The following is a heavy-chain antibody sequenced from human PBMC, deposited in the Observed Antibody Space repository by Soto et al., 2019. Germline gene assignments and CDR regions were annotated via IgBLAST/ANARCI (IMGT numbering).Heavy chain of an antibody. V-gene: IGHV3-74*01. CDR3: AIRASYYDSSGYFDY. CDR1: GFTFSSYW. D-gene: IGHD3-22*01. Sequence: GGSLRLSCAASGFTFSSYWMHWVRQAPGKGLVWVSRINSDGSSTSYADSVKGRFTISRDNAKNTLYLQMNSLRAEDTAVYFCAIRASYYDSSGYFDYWGQGTLVTVSS. CDR2: INSDGSST. J-gene: IGHJ4*02.